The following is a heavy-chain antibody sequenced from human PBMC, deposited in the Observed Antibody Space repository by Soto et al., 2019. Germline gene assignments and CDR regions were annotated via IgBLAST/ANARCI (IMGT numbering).Heavy chain of an antibody. J-gene: IGHJ4*02. CDR2: INPSGGST. CDR1: GYTFTSYY. V-gene: IGHV1-46*01. Sequence: ASVKVSCKASGYTFTSYYMHWVRQAPGQGLEWMGIINPSGGSTSYAQKFQGRVTMTRDTSTSTVYMELSSLRSEDTAVYYCARDGRSSYSIGWCYVDYWGQGTLVTVSS. CDR3: ARDGRSSYSIGWCYVDY. D-gene: IGHD6-19*01.